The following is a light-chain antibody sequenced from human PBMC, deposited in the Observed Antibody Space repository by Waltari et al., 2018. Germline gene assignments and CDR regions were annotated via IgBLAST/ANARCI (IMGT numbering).Light chain of an antibody. CDR2: KAS. CDR1: QTVSAW. J-gene: IGKJ1*01. Sequence: DIQMTPSPSTLSASVGDTVTITCRASQTVSAWLAWYQQKPGNAPKLLIYKASNLKSGVPSRFSGSGSGTEFTLTISSLQPDDFATYYCQHYNNYSGTFGQGTRVELK. CDR3: QHYNNYSGT. V-gene: IGKV1-5*03.